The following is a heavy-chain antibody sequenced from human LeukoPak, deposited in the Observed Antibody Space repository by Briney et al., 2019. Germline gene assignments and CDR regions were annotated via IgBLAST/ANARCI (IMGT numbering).Heavy chain of an antibody. Sequence: GGSLRLSCATSGFTFSSYAMSWLRQGPGKGLEWVSSLSGSDRTTYYADSVKGRFTISRDNSKNALYLQMSSLRGEDTAVYYCAKVSSGWSLDYWGQGTLVTVSS. CDR2: LSGSDRTT. J-gene: IGHJ4*02. CDR3: AKVSSGWSLDY. V-gene: IGHV3-23*01. D-gene: IGHD6-19*01. CDR1: GFTFSSYA.